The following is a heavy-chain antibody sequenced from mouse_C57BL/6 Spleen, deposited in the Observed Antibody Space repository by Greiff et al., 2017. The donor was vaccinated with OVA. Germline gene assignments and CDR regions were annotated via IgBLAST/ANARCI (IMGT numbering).Heavy chain of an antibody. CDR2: IDPEDGET. CDR1: GFNIKDYY. D-gene: IGHD1-3*01. J-gene: IGHJ2*01. V-gene: IGHV14-2*01. CDR3: AREEWPQTSFDY. Sequence: EVMLVESGAELVKPGASVKLSCTASGFNIKDYYMHWVKQRTEQGLEWIGRIDPEDGETKYAPKFQGKATITADTSSNTAYLQLSSLTSEDTAVYYCAREEWPQTSFDYWGQGTTLTVSS.